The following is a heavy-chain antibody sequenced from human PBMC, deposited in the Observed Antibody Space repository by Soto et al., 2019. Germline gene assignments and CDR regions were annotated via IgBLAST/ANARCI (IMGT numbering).Heavy chain of an antibody. V-gene: IGHV4-59*01. Sequence: SETLSLTCTVSGGSISSYYWSWIRQPPGKGLEWIGYIYYSGSTNYNPSLKSRVTISVDTSKNQFFLKLSSVTAADTAVYYCARANYYDSSGYYFDYWGQGTLVTASS. CDR1: GGSISSYY. J-gene: IGHJ4*02. CDR3: ARANYYDSSGYYFDY. CDR2: IYYSGST. D-gene: IGHD3-22*01.